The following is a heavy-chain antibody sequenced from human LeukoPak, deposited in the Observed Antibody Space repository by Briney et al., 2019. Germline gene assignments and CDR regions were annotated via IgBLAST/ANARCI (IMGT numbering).Heavy chain of an antibody. Sequence: KASETLSLTCTVSGGSISSYYWSWIRQPPGKGLEWIGYIYYSGSTNYNPSLKSRVTISVDTSKNQFSLNLSSVTAADTAVYYCARDSRWDCNSFDYWGQGTLVTVSS. CDR2: IYYSGST. J-gene: IGHJ4*02. D-gene: IGHD1-26*01. V-gene: IGHV4-59*01. CDR1: GGSISSYY. CDR3: ARDSRWDCNSFDY.